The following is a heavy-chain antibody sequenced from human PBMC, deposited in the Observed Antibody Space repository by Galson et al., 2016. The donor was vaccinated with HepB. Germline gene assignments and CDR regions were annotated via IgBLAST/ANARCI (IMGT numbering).Heavy chain of an antibody. J-gene: IGHJ4*02. D-gene: IGHD5-12*01. CDR1: GFTFSSYW. Sequence: SLRLSCAVSGFTFSSYWMSWVRQAPGKGLEWVASINQDGSEKSYLDSVKGRATISRDNAKNSLYLQMNSLRVEDTAVYYGARLRGGYDFDYWGQGTLVTVSS. CDR3: ARLRGGYDFDY. CDR2: INQDGSEK. V-gene: IGHV3-7*04.